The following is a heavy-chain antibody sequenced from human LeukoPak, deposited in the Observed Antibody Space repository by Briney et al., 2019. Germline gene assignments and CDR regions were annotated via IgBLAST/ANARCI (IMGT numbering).Heavy chain of an antibody. V-gene: IGHV1-69*04. CDR3: AREDDFWSGYYIGYYYYYMDV. CDR2: IIPILGIA. CDR1: GGTFSSYT. Sequence: SSVKVSCKASGGTFSSYTISWVRQAPGQGLEWMGRIIPILGIANYAQKFQGRVTITADKSTSTAYMELSSLRSEDTAVYYCAREDDFWSGYYIGYYYYYMDVWGKGTTVTVSS. D-gene: IGHD3-3*01. J-gene: IGHJ6*03.